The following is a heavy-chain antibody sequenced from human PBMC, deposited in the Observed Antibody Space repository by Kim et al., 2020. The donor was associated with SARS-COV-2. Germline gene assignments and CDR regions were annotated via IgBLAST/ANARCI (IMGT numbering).Heavy chain of an antibody. CDR1: GFTFSNAW. J-gene: IGHJ4*02. D-gene: IGHD3-10*01. CDR3: TTGAITMVRGVRGN. Sequence: GGSLRLSCAASGFTFSNAWMSWVRQAPGKGLEWVGRIKSKTDGGTTDYAAPVKGRFTISRDDSKNTLYLQMNSLKTEDTAVYYCTTGAITMVRGVRGNWGQGTLVTVSS. CDR2: IKSKTDGGTT. V-gene: IGHV3-15*01.